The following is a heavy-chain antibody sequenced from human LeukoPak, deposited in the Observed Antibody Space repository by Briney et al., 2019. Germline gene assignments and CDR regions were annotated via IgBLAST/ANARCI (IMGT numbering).Heavy chain of an antibody. Sequence: GGSLRLSCAASGFTVSSNYMSWVRQAPGKGLEWVSVIYSGGSTHYADSVKGRFTISRDNSKNTLYLQMNSLRAEDTAVYYCARGAAAFYGMDVWGQGTTVTVSS. CDR1: GFTVSSNY. CDR3: ARGAAAFYGMDV. D-gene: IGHD6-13*01. V-gene: IGHV3-53*01. CDR2: IYSGGST. J-gene: IGHJ6*02.